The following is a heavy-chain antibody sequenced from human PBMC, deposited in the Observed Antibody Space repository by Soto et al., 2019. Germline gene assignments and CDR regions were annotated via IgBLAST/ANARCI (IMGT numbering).Heavy chain of an antibody. V-gene: IGHV1-8*01. Sequence: TRQGPEWMGWMNPKNSKKGYAQKFQGRVTMTRDTSINTAYMELSSLRSEDTALYYCARGPRGGDDCSNYQWFESRGHGTLVTVTP. D-gene: IGHD4-4*01. J-gene: IGHJ5*01. CDR3: ARGPRGGDDCSNYQWFES. CDR2: MNPKNSKK.